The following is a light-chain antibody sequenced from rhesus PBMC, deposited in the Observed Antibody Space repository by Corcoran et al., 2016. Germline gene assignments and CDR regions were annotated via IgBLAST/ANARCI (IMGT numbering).Light chain of an antibody. Sequence: QSALTQPPSVSGSPGQSVTLSCTGTSSDVGAYNCVSWYRHHPGSAPRPRIYDVSKRPSGVSDRFSGSKSGNTASLTIPAFQPDDDADYNCCAYLDEKTDYFGSGTRLTVI. V-gene: IGLV2S9*01. CDR2: DVS. CDR3: CAYLDEKTDY. CDR1: SSDVGAYNC. J-gene: IGLJ1*01.